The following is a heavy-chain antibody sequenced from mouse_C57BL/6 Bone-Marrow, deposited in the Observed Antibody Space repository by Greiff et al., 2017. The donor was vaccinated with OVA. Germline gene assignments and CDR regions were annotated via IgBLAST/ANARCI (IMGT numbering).Heavy chain of an antibody. J-gene: IGHJ2*01. CDR3: ARKDN. CDR1: GYAFSSSW. CDR2: IYPGDGDT. Sequence: VQRVESGPELVKPGASVTISCKASGYAFSSSWMNWVKQRPGTGLEWIGRIYPGDGDTNYNGKFKGKATLTADKSSSTAYMQLSSLTSDDSAVYFCARKDNWGPGTTLTVSS. V-gene: IGHV1-82*01.